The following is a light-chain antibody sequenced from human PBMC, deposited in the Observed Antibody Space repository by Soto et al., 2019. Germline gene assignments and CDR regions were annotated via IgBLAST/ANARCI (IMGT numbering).Light chain of an antibody. CDR3: SSYGNTYTA. CDR2: EVI. V-gene: IGLV2-8*01. Sequence: QCALTQPPSASGSPGQSVTISCTGTCSDVGGRDYVSWYQQHPGKAPKLIIYEVIKRPAGVPDRFSGSKSGNTASLTVSGLQTEDEADYYCSSYGNTYTAFGAGTQLTVL. CDR1: CSDVGGRDY. J-gene: IGLJ2*01.